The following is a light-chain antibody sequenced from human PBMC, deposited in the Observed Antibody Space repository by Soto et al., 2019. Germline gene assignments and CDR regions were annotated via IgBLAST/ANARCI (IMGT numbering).Light chain of an antibody. CDR3: QQYGTSPPT. CDR2: GAS. CDR1: QSVSSSD. J-gene: IGKJ1*01. V-gene: IGKV3-20*01. Sequence: VLTQSPGPLSLSPGERATLSWGASQSVSSSDLAWYQQKPGQAPRLLISGASSRATGIPDRFSGSGSGTDFTLTISRLEPEDFAVFYGQQYGTSPPTFGQGTKVDIK.